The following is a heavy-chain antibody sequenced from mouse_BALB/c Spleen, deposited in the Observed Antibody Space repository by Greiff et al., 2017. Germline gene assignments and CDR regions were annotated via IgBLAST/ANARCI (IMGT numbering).Heavy chain of an antibody. D-gene: IGHD2-4*01. CDR1: GFTFSSYG. J-gene: IGHJ3*01. CDR2: ISSGGSYT. Sequence: EVKLVESGGDLVKPGGSLKLSCAASGFTFSSYGMSWVRQTPDKRLEWVATISSGGSYTYYPDNVKGRFTISRDNAKNTLYLQMSSLKSEDTAMYDGARLEDYDGAWFAYWGQGTLVTVSA. V-gene: IGHV5-6*01. CDR3: ARLEDYDGAWFAY.